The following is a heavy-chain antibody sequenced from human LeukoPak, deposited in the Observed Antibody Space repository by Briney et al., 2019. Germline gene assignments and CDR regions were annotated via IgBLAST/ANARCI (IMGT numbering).Heavy chain of an antibody. D-gene: IGHD6-13*01. Sequence: PGGSLRLSCAASGFTFSNYAMHWVRQAPGKGLEWVAVISFDGSDKYYADSVKGRFTISRDNSKNTLYLQINSLRAEGTAVYYCARVPAADLLNWFDPWGQGTLVTVSS. CDR2: ISFDGSDK. CDR3: ARVPAADLLNWFDP. J-gene: IGHJ5*02. CDR1: GFTFSNYA. V-gene: IGHV3-30-3*01.